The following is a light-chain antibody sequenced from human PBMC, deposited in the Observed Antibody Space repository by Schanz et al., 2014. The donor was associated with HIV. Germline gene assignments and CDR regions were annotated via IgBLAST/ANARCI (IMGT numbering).Light chain of an antibody. Sequence: QSVLTQPRSVSGSPGQSVTISCTGASSGVGIYNYVSWYQQHPGKAPKLMIYDITKRPSGVPDRFSGSKSGNTASLTISGLQVEDEADYYCSSYAGSWVFGGGTKLTVL. J-gene: IGLJ3*02. CDR1: SSGVGIYNY. V-gene: IGLV2-11*01. CDR3: SSYAGSWV. CDR2: DIT.